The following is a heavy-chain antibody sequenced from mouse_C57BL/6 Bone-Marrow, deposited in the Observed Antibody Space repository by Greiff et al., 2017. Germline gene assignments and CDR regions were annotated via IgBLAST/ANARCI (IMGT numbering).Heavy chain of an antibody. CDR2: ISSGVSYT. CDR1: GFTFSSYG. J-gene: IGHJ4*01. Sequence: EVQLVESGGDLVKPGGSLKLSCAASGFTFSSYGMSWVRQTPDKRLEWVATISSGVSYTYYPDSVKGRFTISRDNAKNTLYLQMSSLKSEDTAMYYCARHDLITDYYAMDYWGQGTSVTVSS. D-gene: IGHD2-4*01. CDR3: ARHDLITDYYAMDY. V-gene: IGHV5-6*01.